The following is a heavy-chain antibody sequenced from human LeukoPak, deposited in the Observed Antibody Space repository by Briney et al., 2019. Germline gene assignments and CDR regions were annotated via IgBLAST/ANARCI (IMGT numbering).Heavy chain of an antibody. Sequence: GGSLRLSCAASGFTFSSYAMHWVRQAPGKGLEWVAVISYDGSNKYYADSVKGRFTISRDNSKNTLYLQMNSLRAEDTAAYYCARNENSGWGYFDYWGQGTLVTVSS. CDR2: ISYDGSNK. CDR3: ARNENSGWGYFDY. J-gene: IGHJ4*02. CDR1: GFTFSSYA. D-gene: IGHD5-12*01. V-gene: IGHV3-30*04.